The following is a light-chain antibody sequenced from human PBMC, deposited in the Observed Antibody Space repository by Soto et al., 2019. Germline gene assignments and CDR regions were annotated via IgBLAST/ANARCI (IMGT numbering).Light chain of an antibody. CDR2: DTS. V-gene: IGKV3-11*01. CDR3: QQRSDWPPYT. J-gene: IGKJ2*01. CDR1: QSVSSY. Sequence: EIVLTQSPATLSLSPGERATLSCRASQSVSSYLAWYQQKPGQAPRLLIYDTSNRPTGIPDRFSGSGSGTDCTLTISSLEPEDFAVYYCQQRSDWPPYTFGQGTKLEIK.